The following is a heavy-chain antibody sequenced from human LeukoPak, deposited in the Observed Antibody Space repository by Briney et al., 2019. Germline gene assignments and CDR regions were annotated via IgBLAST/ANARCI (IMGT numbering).Heavy chain of an antibody. CDR2: INPNSGST. V-gene: IGHV1-46*01. CDR3: ASYDVLTGSAYYFDY. CDR1: GYTFTSYTFTSYH. J-gene: IGHJ4*02. D-gene: IGHD3-9*01. Sequence: GASVKISCKASGYTFTSYTFTSYHMHWVRQAPGQGLEWMGVINPNSGSTRYAQKFQDRITLTRDTSTSSVYMELSSLRSEDTAFYYCASYDVLTGSAYYFDYWGQGTLVTVSS.